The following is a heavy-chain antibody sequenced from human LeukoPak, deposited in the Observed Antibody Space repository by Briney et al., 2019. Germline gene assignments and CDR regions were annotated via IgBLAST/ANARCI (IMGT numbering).Heavy chain of an antibody. J-gene: IGHJ4*02. CDR3: ARDRPYSGYDYPSRGAAEPFDY. D-gene: IGHD5-12*01. V-gene: IGHV1-18*01. Sequence: ASVKVSCKASGYTFTSYGISWVRQAPGQGLEWMGWISAYNGNTNYAQKLQGRVTMTTDTSTSTAYMELRSLRSDDTAVYYCARDRPYSGYDYPSRGAAEPFDYWGQGTLVTVSS. CDR2: ISAYNGNT. CDR1: GYTFTSYG.